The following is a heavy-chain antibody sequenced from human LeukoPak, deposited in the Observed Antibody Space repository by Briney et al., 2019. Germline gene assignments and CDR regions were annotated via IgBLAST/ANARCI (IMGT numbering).Heavy chain of an antibody. J-gene: IGHJ4*02. CDR2: ISGSGGRT. V-gene: IGHV3-23*01. Sequence: AGGSLRLSCAASGFTFSSYMMSWVRQSPGKGLEWVSGISGSGGRTYYADSVKGRFTISRDNSKNTLYLQMNSLRAEDTAVYYCAKDRGNWNFQYFGYWGQGTLVTVSS. D-gene: IGHD1-7*01. CDR3: AKDRGNWNFQYFGY. CDR1: GFTFSSYM.